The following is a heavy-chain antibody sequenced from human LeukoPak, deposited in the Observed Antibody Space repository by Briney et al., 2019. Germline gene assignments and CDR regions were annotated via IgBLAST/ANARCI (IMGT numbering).Heavy chain of an antibody. V-gene: IGHV1-18*01. J-gene: IGHJ6*03. CDR3: AREYCTGGVCFHYMDV. Sequence: GASVKVSCKASGYTFTSYGISWVRQAPGQGLEWMGGISAYNGNTNYAQKLQGRVTMTTDTSTSTAYMELRSLRSDDTAVYYCAREYCTGGVCFHYMDVWGKGTTVTVSS. CDR1: GYTFTSYG. D-gene: IGHD2-8*02. CDR2: ISAYNGNT.